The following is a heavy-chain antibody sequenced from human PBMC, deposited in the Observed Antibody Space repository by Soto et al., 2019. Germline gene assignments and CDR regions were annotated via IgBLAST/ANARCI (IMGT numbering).Heavy chain of an antibody. D-gene: IGHD2-15*01. V-gene: IGHV1-69*01. CDR3: ATWRVFDAKPASSCDYYYYSMAV. CDR1: GGTCSSYA. CDR2: SITTFGTP. J-gene: IGHJ6*02. Sequence: QVQLVQSGAEVKKPGSSVKVSCKASGGTCSSYAISWVRQAPAHGLEWMGGSITTFGTPNYVQKFQGRVTITADESTSTAYMEMSSLGCEYTAVYSCATWRVFDAKPASSCDYYYYSMAVWGQGTTVTVSS.